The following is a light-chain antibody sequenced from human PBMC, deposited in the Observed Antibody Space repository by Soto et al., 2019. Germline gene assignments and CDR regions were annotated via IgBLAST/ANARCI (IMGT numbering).Light chain of an antibody. CDR3: SSYTSSITYV. CDR1: SSDVGDYNY. V-gene: IGLV2-14*01. Sequence: QSALTQPASVSGSPGQSITMSCTGTSSDVGDYNYVSWYQQHPGKAPKLMIYEVNNRPSGVSNRFSGYKSGDTASLTISGLQAEDEADYYCSSYTSSITYVFGTGTKVTVL. CDR2: EVN. J-gene: IGLJ1*01.